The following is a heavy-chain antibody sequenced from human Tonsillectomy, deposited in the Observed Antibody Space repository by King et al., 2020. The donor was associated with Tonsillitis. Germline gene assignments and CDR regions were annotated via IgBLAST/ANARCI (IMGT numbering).Heavy chain of an antibody. Sequence: VQLVESGRNLVQPGGSLRLSCAASGFTFSSYAMSWVRQAPGKGLEWVSAISGSGGSRYYADSVKGRFTISRDNSKNMLYLQMNSLRAEDTAVYYCANEAVAPSYWYFDLWGRGTLVSVSS. CDR2: ISGSGGSR. D-gene: IGHD6-19*01. J-gene: IGHJ2*01. CDR3: ANEAVAPSYWYFDL. CDR1: GFTFSSYA. V-gene: IGHV3-23*04.